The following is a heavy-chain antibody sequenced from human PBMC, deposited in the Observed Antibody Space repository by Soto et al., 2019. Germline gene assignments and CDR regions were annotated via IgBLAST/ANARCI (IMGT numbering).Heavy chain of an antibody. CDR2: IIPILGIA. Sequence: SVKVSCKASGGTFSSYTISWVRQAPGQGLEWMGRIIPILGIANYAQKFQGRVTITADKSTSTAYMELSSLRSEDTAVYYCARCPGVAAAGPYYYYGMDVWGQATTVTVSS. CDR1: GGTFSSYT. CDR3: ARCPGVAAAGPYYYYGMDV. V-gene: IGHV1-69*02. D-gene: IGHD6-13*01. J-gene: IGHJ6*02.